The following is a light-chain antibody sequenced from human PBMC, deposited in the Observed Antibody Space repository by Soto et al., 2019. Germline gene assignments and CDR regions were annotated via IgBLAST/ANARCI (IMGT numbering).Light chain of an antibody. V-gene: IGKV3-15*01. CDR3: QHYNELPLT. CDR1: QSVSTN. Sequence: EILMTRSPATRSVSPGERATLSCRASQSVSTNLAWYQQKPGQGPRLLIFGASTRAIGIPARFSGSGSGTDFTLTISSLQSEDFAVYYCQHYNELPLTFGGGTKVDIK. J-gene: IGKJ4*01. CDR2: GAS.